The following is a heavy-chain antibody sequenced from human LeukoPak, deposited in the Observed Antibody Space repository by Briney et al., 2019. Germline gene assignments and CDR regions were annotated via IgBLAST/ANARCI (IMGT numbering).Heavy chain of an antibody. Sequence: PGGSLRLSCAASGFTFSTYWMSWVRQAPGKGLEWVANINQDGSGKYYVDSVKGRFTISRDNAKNSLYLQMNSLRAEDTAVYYCARVPYYYDSSGYLDYWGQGTLVTVSS. J-gene: IGHJ4*02. CDR1: GFTFSTYW. CDR3: ARVPYYYDSSGYLDY. D-gene: IGHD3-22*01. V-gene: IGHV3-7*01. CDR2: INQDGSGK.